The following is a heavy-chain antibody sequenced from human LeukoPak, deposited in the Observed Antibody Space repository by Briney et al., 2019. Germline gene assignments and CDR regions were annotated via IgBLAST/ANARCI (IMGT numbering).Heavy chain of an antibody. Sequence: ASVKVSCKASGYSFTSNYIHWVRQAPGQGLEWMGMIYPSDGSTSYAQKFQSRVTVTRDTSTSTVHMGLSGLRSEDTAVYYCARDQEAFDYWGQGTLVTVSS. CDR2: IYPSDGST. J-gene: IGHJ4*02. CDR3: ARDQEAFDY. V-gene: IGHV1-46*01. CDR1: GYSFTSNY.